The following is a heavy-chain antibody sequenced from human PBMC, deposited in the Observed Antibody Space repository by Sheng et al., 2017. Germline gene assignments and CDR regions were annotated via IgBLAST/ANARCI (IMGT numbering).Heavy chain of an antibody. Sequence: EVQLVESGGGLVQPGGSLRLSCAASGFTFSSYEMKWVRQAPGKGLEWVSYISSSGTTIYYADSVRGRFTISRDNAKNSLYLQMNSLRAEDTAVYYCARGPGGATISGWFDTWGQGTLVTVSS. D-gene: IGHD1-26*01. CDR1: GFTFSSYE. J-gene: IGHJ5*02. V-gene: IGHV3-48*03. CDR3: ARGPGGATISGWFDT. CDR2: ISSSGTTI.